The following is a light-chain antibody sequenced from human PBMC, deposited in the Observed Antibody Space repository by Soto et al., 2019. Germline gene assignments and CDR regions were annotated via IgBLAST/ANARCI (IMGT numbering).Light chain of an antibody. J-gene: IGLJ1*01. CDR3: QVWDSISDHFV. V-gene: IGLV3-21*02. CDR1: NIGSKS. Sequence: SYELTQPPSVSMAPGQTARISCGGNNIGSKSVHWFQQKPGQAPVLVVYDDNDRPSGIPERFSGSNSGNTATLTISRVEAGDEADYYCQVWDSISDHFVFGTGTKLTVL. CDR2: DDN.